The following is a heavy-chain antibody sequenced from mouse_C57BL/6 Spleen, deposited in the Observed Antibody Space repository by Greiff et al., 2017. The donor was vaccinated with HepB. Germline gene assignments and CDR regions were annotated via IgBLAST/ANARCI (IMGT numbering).Heavy chain of an antibody. V-gene: IGHV1-81*01. CDR1: GYTFTSYG. J-gene: IGHJ2*01. CDR3: ARSRTTVVVPYYFDY. D-gene: IGHD1-1*01. Sequence: VQLQESGAELARPGASVKLSCKASGYTFTSYGISWVKQRTGQGLEWIGEIYPRSGNTYYNEKFKGKATLTADKSSSTAYMELRSLTSEDSAVYFCARSRTTVVVPYYFDYWGQGTTLTVSS. CDR2: IYPRSGNT.